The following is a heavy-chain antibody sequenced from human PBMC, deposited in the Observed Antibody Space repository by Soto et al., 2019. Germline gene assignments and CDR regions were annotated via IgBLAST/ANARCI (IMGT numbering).Heavy chain of an antibody. CDR2: ISGSGGIT. CDR1: GFTFSSYA. Sequence: EVQLLESGGGLVQPGGSLRLSCAASGFTFSSYAMSWVRQAPGKGLEWVSAISGSGGITYYADSVKGRVTISRDNSKNTLYLQMNSLRAEDTAVYYCAKEGIVVVIAITSSIDYWGQGTLVTVSS. V-gene: IGHV3-23*01. D-gene: IGHD2-21*01. J-gene: IGHJ4*02. CDR3: AKEGIVVVIAITSSIDY.